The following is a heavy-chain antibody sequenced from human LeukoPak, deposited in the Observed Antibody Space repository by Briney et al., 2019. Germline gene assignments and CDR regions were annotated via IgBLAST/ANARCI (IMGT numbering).Heavy chain of an antibody. CDR1: GITLSNYG. Sequence: GSLRLSCAVSGITLSNYGMSWVRQAPGKGLEWVAGISGSGGRTNYADSVKGRSTISRDSPKNTLYLQMNSLRAEDTAVYFCAKRGVVIRVVLVGFHKEAYYFDSWGQGALVTVSS. V-gene: IGHV3-23*01. D-gene: IGHD3-10*01. CDR2: ISGSGGRT. J-gene: IGHJ4*02. CDR3: AKRGVVIRVVLVGFHKEAYYFDS.